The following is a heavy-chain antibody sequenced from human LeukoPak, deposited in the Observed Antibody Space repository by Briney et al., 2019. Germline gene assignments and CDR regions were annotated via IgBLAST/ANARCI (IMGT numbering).Heavy chain of an antibody. CDR3: ARLKSVTTNSGYYYYMDV. V-gene: IGHV3-7*01. CDR1: GFTFSSYW. J-gene: IGHJ6*03. D-gene: IGHD4-11*01. Sequence: PGGSLRLSCAASGFTFSSYWMSWVRQAPGKGLEWVANIKQDGSEKYYVDSVKGRFTISRDNAKNSLYLQMNSLRAEDTAVYYCARLKSVTTNSGYYYYMDVWGKGTTVTVSS. CDR2: IKQDGSEK.